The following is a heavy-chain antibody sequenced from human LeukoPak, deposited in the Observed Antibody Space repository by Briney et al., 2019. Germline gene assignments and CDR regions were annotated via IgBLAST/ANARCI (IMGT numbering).Heavy chain of an antibody. CDR3: ARGGGLDV. CDR1: GFIFSDYS. D-gene: IGHD3-16*01. CDR2: ISSSSTYI. V-gene: IGHV3-21*04. J-gene: IGHJ6*02. Sequence: GGSLRLSCTASGFIFSDYSMIWVRQAPGKGLEWVSSISSSSTYIYYADLVKGRFTISRDNAKNSLYLQMSNLRAEDTAVYFCARGGGLDVWGQGATVTVSS.